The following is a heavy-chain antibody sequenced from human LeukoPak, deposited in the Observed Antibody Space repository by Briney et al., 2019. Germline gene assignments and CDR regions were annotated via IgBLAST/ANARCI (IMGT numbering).Heavy chain of an antibody. V-gene: IGHV3-74*01. J-gene: IGHJ1*01. CDR2: INTDGSTT. CDR1: GFTFSSYW. CDR3: YGGNAEN. D-gene: IGHD4-23*01. Sequence: GGSLRLSCAASGFTFSSYWMYWVRQAPGKGLVWVSLINTDGSTTNYADSVKGRFTVSRDNAKNTVYLQMNSLRAEDTAVYYCYGGNAENWGQGTLVTVSS.